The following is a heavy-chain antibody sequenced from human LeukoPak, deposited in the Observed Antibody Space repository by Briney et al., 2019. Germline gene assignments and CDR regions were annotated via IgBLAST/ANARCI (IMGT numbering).Heavy chain of an antibody. CDR2: IRYDGSNK. CDR1: GFTFSSYG. Sequence: GGSLRLSCAASGFTFSSYGMHWVRQAPGKGLEWVAFIRYDGSNKYYADSVKGRFTISRDNSKNTLYLQMNSLRAEDTAVYYCAKDWWIDIXVFGELFGYFDYWGRGTLVTV. V-gene: IGHV3-30*02. J-gene: IGHJ4*02. D-gene: IGHD3-10*02. CDR3: AKDWWIDIXVFGELFGYFDY.